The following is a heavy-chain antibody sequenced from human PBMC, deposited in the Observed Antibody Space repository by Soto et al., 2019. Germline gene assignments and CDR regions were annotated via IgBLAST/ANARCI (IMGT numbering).Heavy chain of an antibody. Sequence: ASVKVSCKASGYTFTSYGISWVRQAPGQGLEWMGWISAYNGNTNYARKLQGRVTMTTDTSTSTAYMELRSLRSDDTAVYYCARANVDTAMVPMDVWGQGTTVTVSS. J-gene: IGHJ6*02. CDR3: ARANVDTAMVPMDV. CDR2: ISAYNGNT. D-gene: IGHD5-18*01. V-gene: IGHV1-18*04. CDR1: GYTFTSYG.